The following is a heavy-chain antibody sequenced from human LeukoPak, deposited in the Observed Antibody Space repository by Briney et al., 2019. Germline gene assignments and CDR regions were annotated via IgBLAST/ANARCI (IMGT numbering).Heavy chain of an antibody. D-gene: IGHD2-2*01. CDR2: INPSGGST. CDR3: ARDEGLESYQPDVAFDI. V-gene: IGHV1-46*01. J-gene: IGHJ3*02. CDR1: GYTFTSYY. Sequence: ASVKVSCKASGYTFTSYYMHWVRQAPGQGLEWMGIINPSGGSTSYAQKFQGRVTMTRDTSTSTVYMELSSLRSEDTAVYYCARDEGLESYQPDVAFDIWGQGTMVTVSS.